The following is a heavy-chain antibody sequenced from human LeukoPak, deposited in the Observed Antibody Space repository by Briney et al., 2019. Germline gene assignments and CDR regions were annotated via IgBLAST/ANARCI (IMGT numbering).Heavy chain of an antibody. J-gene: IGHJ4*02. D-gene: IGHD3-3*01. Sequence: GASVKVSCKASGYTFTSYGISWVRQAPGQGLEWMGWISDYNGNTNYAQRLQGRVTMTTDTSTSTAYMELRSLRSDDTAVYYCARDGYDFRSGYYTFDYWGQGTLVTVSS. CDR2: ISDYNGNT. CDR1: GYTFTSYG. V-gene: IGHV1-18*01. CDR3: ARDGYDFRSGYYTFDY.